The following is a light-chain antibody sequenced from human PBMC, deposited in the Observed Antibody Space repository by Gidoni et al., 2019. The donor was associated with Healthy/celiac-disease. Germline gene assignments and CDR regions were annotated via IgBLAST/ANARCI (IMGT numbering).Light chain of an antibody. CDR2: GAS. CDR3: QQYNDWPPRT. Sequence: IVMTQSPATLSVSPGERATLSCRASQSVSTNLAWYQQKPGQAPRLLIYGASIRATGIPARFSGSGSGTEFTLAISSLQSEDFAVYYCQQYNDWPPRTFGQGTKVEIK. J-gene: IGKJ1*01. CDR1: QSVSTN. V-gene: IGKV3-15*01.